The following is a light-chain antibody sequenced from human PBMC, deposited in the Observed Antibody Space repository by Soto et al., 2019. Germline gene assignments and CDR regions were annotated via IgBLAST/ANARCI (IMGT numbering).Light chain of an antibody. CDR1: QSVSSSY. V-gene: IGKV3-20*01. CDR3: QQYGSPTWT. J-gene: IGKJ1*01. CDR2: GAS. Sequence: EIVLTQSPGTLSLSPGERATLSCRASQSVSSSYLAWYQQKPGQAPRLLIYGASSRATGIPDRFSGSGSGTDFTLTISRLEPEDSAVYYCQQYGSPTWTFGQGTKVEIK.